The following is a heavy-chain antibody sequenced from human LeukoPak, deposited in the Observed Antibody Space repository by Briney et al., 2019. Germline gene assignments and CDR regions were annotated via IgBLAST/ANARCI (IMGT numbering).Heavy chain of an antibody. D-gene: IGHD3-3*01. CDR1: GYTFTSYG. Sequence: GASVKVSCKASGYTFTSYGISWVRQAPGQGLEWMGWISAYNGNTNYAQKLQGRVTITRNTSISTAYMELSSLRSEDTAVYYCARGKLRFLEWSWQMDVWGKGTTVTVSS. J-gene: IGHJ6*04. V-gene: IGHV1-18*01. CDR3: ARGKLRFLEWSWQMDV. CDR2: ISAYNGNT.